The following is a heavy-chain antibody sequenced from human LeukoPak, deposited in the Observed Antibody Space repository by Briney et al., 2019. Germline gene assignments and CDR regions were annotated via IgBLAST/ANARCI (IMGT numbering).Heavy chain of an antibody. CDR3: AREVAAGEDI. V-gene: IGHV3-30*03. CDR1: GLPFMKYA. CDR2: ISFDGINL. Sequence: GGSLRLSCAASGLPFMKYAMHWVRQAPGKGLEWVAVISFDGINLDCADSVKGRFTISRDNSKNILYLQMNSLTTEDTAVYFCAREVAAGEDIWGQGTMVTVSS. D-gene: IGHD6-13*01. J-gene: IGHJ3*02.